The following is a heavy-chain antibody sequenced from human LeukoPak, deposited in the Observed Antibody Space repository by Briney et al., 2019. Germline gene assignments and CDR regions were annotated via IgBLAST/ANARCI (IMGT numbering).Heavy chain of an antibody. CDR3: ARQVLHTAMDY. J-gene: IGHJ4*02. Sequence: PSETLSLTCTVSGVSISSSSYHWDWIRQPPGKGLEWIGSIYDNGSTYYSPSLKSRVTITVDTSKNQFSLRLNSVTAADAAVYYCARQVLHTAMDYWGQGTLVSVSS. V-gene: IGHV4-39*01. CDR2: IYDNGST. CDR1: GVSISSSSYH. D-gene: IGHD5-18*01.